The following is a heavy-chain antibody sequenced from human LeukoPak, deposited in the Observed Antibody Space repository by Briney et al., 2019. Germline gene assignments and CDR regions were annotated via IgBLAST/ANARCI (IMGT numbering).Heavy chain of an antibody. CDR1: GFTFSGYW. J-gene: IGHJ4*02. CDR3: ARDKVVGATLFDY. Sequence: PGGSLRLSCAASGFTFSGYWMSWVRQAPGKGLAWVANIKQDGSDKYYVDSVKGRFTISRDNAKNSVYLQMNSLRAEDTAVYYCARDKVVGATLFDYWGQGTLVTVSS. CDR2: IKQDGSDK. D-gene: IGHD1-26*01. V-gene: IGHV3-7*01.